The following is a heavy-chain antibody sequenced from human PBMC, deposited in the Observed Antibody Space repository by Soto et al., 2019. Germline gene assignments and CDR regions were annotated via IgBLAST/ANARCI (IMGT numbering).Heavy chain of an antibody. D-gene: IGHD6-6*01. J-gene: IGHJ6*02. CDR1: GGSISSYY. V-gene: IGHV4-4*07. CDR2: IYTSGST. CDR3: AREALEKGYYYYGMDV. Sequence: PSETLSLTCTVSGGSISSYYWSWIRQPAGKGLEWIGRIYTSGSTNYNPSLKSRVTMSVDTSKNQFSLKLSSVTAADTAVYYCAREALEKGYYYYGMDVWGQGTTVTVS.